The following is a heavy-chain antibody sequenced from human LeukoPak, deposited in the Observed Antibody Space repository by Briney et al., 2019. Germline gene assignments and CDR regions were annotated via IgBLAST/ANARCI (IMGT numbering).Heavy chain of an antibody. CDR2: IYYSGST. Sequence: SETLSLTCIVSGGSISSYYWSWIRQPPGKGLEWIGYIYYSGSTNYNPSLKSRVTISVDTSKNQFSLKLSSVTAADTAVYYCARGLMMAVAGRGEFHYWGQGTLVTVSS. D-gene: IGHD6-13*01. J-gene: IGHJ4*02. CDR1: GGSISSYY. V-gene: IGHV4-59*01. CDR3: ARGLMMAVAGRGEFHY.